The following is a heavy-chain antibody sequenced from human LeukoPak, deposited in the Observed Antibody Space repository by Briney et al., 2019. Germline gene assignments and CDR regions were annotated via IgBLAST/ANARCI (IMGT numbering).Heavy chain of an antibody. CDR3: ARVPRRNSSSYYFDY. V-gene: IGHV1-69*01. Sequence: SVKVSCKASGGTLSSYATSWVRQAPGQGLEWMGGIIPIFGTANYTQTFQGRVTITADESTSTAYMELSSLRSEDTAVHYCARVPRRNSSSYYFDYWGQGTLVTVSS. J-gene: IGHJ4*02. CDR2: IIPIFGTA. CDR1: GGTLSSYA. D-gene: IGHD6-6*01.